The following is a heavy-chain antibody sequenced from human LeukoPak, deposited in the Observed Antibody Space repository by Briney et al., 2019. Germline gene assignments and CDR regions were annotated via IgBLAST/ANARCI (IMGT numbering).Heavy chain of an antibody. J-gene: IGHJ3*02. CDR2: IGYTGDST. D-gene: IGHD4-23*01. CDR3: AKSPTVDAAFDI. V-gene: IGHV3-23*01. CDR1: GFTFSSYA. Sequence: GGSLRLSCAASGFTFSSYAMNWVRQAPGKGLEWVSGIGYTGDSTFYADSVKGCFTVPRDSSKNTLFLHMNSLRAEDTALYYCAKSPTVDAAFDIWGQGTMVTVSS.